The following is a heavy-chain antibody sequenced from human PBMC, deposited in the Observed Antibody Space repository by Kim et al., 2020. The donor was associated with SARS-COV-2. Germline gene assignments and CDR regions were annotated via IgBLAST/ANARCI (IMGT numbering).Heavy chain of an antibody. J-gene: IGHJ3*02. Sequence: GGSLRLSCAASGFTFSGSTMHWVRQASGKGLEWVGRIRSKPNNYATAYAASVKGRFTISRDDSKNTAYLQMSSLKTEGTAVYYCTRVNPIAGGWYDAFDIWGQGTMLTVSS. CDR2: IRSKPNNYAT. V-gene: IGHV3-73*01. D-gene: IGHD6-19*01. CDR3: TRVNPIAGGWYDAFDI. CDR1: GFTFSGST.